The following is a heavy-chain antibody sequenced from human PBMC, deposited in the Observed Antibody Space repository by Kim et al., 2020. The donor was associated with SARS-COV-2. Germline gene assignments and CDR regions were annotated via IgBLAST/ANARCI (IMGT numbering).Heavy chain of an antibody. V-gene: IGHV1-69*13. CDR2: IIPIFGTA. CDR1: GCTFSSYA. D-gene: IGHD4-4*01. CDR3: AREFTVRGRGNGFDP. Sequence: SVKVSCKASGCTFSSYAISWVRQAPGQGLEWMGGIIPIFGTANYAQKFQGRVTITADESTSTAYMELSSLRSEDTAVYYCAREFTVRGRGNGFDPWGQGTLVTVSS. J-gene: IGHJ5*02.